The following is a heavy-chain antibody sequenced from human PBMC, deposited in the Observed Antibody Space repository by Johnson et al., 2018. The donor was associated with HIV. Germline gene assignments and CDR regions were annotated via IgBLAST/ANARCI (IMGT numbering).Heavy chain of an antibody. CDR2: INSDGSST. V-gene: IGHV3-74*02. D-gene: IGHD3-3*01. Sequence: EQLVESGGGLIQPGGSLRLSCAVSGFTFSSYWMHWVRQAPGKGLVWVSRINSDGSSTSYADSVKGRFTISRDNAKNTLYQQMNSLRAEDTAVDYCARGKRFWSGLGAFDIWGQGTMVTVSS. CDR3: ARGKRFWSGLGAFDI. J-gene: IGHJ3*02. CDR1: GFTFSSYW.